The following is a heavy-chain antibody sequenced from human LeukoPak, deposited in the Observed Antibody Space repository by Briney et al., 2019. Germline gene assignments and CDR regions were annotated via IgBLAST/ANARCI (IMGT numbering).Heavy chain of an antibody. CDR1: GFTFSNYA. J-gene: IGHJ4*02. V-gene: IGHV3-23*01. Sequence: PGGSLRLSCAASGFTFSNYAMNWVRQAPGKGLEWVSGLSNTGSRASYADSVKGRFTISRDNSKNTLYLQLNNLRAGDTSFYYCAKGLESSIWYTLIDYWGQGTLVTVSS. CDR3: AKGLESSIWYTLIDY. CDR2: LSNTGSRA. D-gene: IGHD6-13*01.